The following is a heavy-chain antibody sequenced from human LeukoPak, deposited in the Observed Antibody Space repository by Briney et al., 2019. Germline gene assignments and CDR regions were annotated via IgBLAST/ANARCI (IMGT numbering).Heavy chain of an antibody. V-gene: IGHV3-21*01. J-gene: IGHJ5*02. CDR3: ASIGDCSSTSCFPLGP. Sequence: GGSLRLSCEASGFTFSSYSMNWVRQAPGKGLEWVSSISSSSSYIYYADSVKGRFTISRDNAKNSLYLQMNSLRAEDTAVYYCASIGDCSSTSCFPLGPWGQGTLVTVSS. CDR2: ISSSSSYI. D-gene: IGHD2-2*01. CDR1: GFTFSSYS.